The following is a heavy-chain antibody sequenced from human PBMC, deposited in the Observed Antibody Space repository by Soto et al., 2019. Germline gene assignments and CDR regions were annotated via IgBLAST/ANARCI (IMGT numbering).Heavy chain of an antibody. CDR2: TYYRSKWYN. V-gene: IGHV6-1*01. CDR3: ARETGGEYTYGSYYYSFHGMDV. J-gene: IGHJ6*02. Sequence: SQTLSLTCAISGDSVSSSRAAWDWGRQSASRGLEWVGRTYYRSKWYNDYPISVKGRITSNPHTPKNRSSLQLNSVTPEDTAMYYCARETGGEYTYGSYYYSFHGMDVWGQGTPVTVSS. CDR1: GDSVSSSRAA. D-gene: IGHD5-18*01.